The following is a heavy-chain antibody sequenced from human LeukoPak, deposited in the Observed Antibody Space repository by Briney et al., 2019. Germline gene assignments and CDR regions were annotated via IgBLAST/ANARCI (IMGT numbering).Heavy chain of an antibody. CDR3: ARSSTVTTYPRFDY. CDR2: IYYSGST. J-gene: IGHJ4*02. V-gene: IGHV4-59*01. CDR1: GGSISSYY. Sequence: SETLSLTCTVSGGSISSYYWSWIRQPPGKGLEWIGYIYYSGSTNYNPSLKSRVTISVDTSKNQFSLKLSSVTAADTAVYYCARSSTVTTYPRFDYWGQGTLVTVSS. D-gene: IGHD4-17*01.